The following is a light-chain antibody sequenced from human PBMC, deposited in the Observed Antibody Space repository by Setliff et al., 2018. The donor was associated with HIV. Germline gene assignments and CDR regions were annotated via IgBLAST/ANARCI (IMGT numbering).Light chain of an antibody. CDR1: NSDIGTYDL. CDR2: EVK. J-gene: IGLJ1*01. V-gene: IGLV2-23*02. CDR3: SSYTGSDTFDV. Sequence: ALTQPASVSGSPGQAITISCTGNNSDIGTYDLVSWYQQHPGRAPKLTIFEVKRRPSGVSNRFSGSKSGNTASLTISGLQAEDEATYFCSSYTGSDTFDVFGTGTKVTV.